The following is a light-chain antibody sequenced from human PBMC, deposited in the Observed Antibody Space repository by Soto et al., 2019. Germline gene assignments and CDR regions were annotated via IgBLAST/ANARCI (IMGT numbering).Light chain of an antibody. Sequence: QLVLTQSPCASASLGASVKLTCTLSSGHSSYAIAWHQQQPERGPRYLMKLNSDGSHNKGDGIPDRFSGSSSGAERYLTISSLQSEDEADYYCQTWGTGIVVFGGGTKLTVL. CDR3: QTWGTGIVV. CDR1: SGHSSYA. J-gene: IGLJ2*01. V-gene: IGLV4-69*01. CDR2: LNSDGSH.